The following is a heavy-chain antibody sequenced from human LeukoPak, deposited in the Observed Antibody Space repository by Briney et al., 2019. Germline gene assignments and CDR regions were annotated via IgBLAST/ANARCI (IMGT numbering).Heavy chain of an antibody. Sequence: ASVKVSCKASGYTFTSYGISWVRQAPGQGLEWMGWMNPNSGSTGYAQKFQGRVTMTRNTSISTAYMELSSLRSEDTAVYYCARGLARTSMVTRGGVRFDYWGQGTLVTVSS. D-gene: IGHD5-18*01. CDR2: MNPNSGST. J-gene: IGHJ4*02. V-gene: IGHV1-8*02. CDR3: ARGLARTSMVTRGGVRFDY. CDR1: GYTFTSYG.